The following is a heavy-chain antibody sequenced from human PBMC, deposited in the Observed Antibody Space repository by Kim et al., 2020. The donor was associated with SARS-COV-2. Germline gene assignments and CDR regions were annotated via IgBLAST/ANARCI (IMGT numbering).Heavy chain of an antibody. CDR3: ACVRGYYYYYYYGMDV. CDR1: GGTFSSYA. J-gene: IGHJ6*02. CDR2: IIPILGIA. D-gene: IGHD2-15*01. V-gene: IGHV1-69*04. Sequence: SVKVSCKASGGTFSSYAISWVRQAPGQGLEWMGRIIPILGIANYAQKFQGRVTITADKSTSTAYMELSSLRSEDTAVYYCACVRGYYYYYYYGMDVWGQGTTVTVSS.